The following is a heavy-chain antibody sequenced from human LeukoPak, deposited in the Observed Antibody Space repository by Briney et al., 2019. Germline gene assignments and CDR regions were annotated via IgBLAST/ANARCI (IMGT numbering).Heavy chain of an antibody. CDR2: IYSGGST. J-gene: IGHJ4*02. CDR1: GGSFSGYY. D-gene: IGHD5-12*01. CDR3: ARGPSGYHNI. V-gene: IGHV3-66*01. Sequence: ETLSLTCAVYGGSFSGYYWSWVRQAPGKGLEWVSLIYSGGSTNYADSVKGRFTISRDSSKNTLYLQMNSLRAEDTAVYYCARGPSGYHNIGGQGTLVTVSS.